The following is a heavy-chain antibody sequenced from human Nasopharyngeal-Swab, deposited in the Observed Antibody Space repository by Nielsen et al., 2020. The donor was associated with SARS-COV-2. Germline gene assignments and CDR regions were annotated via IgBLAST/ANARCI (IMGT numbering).Heavy chain of an antibody. CDR2: ISSSSSTI. CDR1: GFTFSSYS. J-gene: IGHJ6*03. CDR3: ARELRRVVPAALGSRYYYYYYMDV. Sequence: GESLKISCAASGFTFSSYSMNWVRQAPGRGLEWVSYISSSSSTIYYADSVKGRFTISRDNAKNSLYLQMNSLRDEDTAVYYCARELRRVVPAALGSRYYYYYYMDVWGKGTTVTVSS. D-gene: IGHD2-2*01. V-gene: IGHV3-48*02.